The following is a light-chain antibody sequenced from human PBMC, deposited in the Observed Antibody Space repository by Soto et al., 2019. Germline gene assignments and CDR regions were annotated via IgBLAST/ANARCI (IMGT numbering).Light chain of an antibody. Sequence: DIQMTQSPSTLSASVGYSVTITCRASQSISVWLAWYQQKAGKAPTLLIYKASRLESGVPSRFSGSGSETEFTLTISGLQPGDSATYYCQQYNSYSPTFGQGTKVDIK. CDR2: KAS. V-gene: IGKV1-5*03. CDR1: QSISVW. CDR3: QQYNSYSPT. J-gene: IGKJ1*01.